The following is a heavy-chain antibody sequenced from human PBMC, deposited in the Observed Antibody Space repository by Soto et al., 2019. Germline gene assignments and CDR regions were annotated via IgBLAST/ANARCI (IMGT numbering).Heavy chain of an antibody. J-gene: IGHJ6*03. V-gene: IGHV1-18*01. CDR2: ISAYNGNT. Sequence: QVQLVQSGAEVKKPGASVKVSCKASGYTFTSYGISWVRQAPGQGLEWMGWISAYNGNTNYAQKLQGRVTMTTDTSTRTAYMELRSLRSDDTAVYYCARVLLWFGPADYYYYMDVWGKGTTVTVSS. D-gene: IGHD3-10*01. CDR3: ARVLLWFGPADYYYYMDV. CDR1: GYTFTSYG.